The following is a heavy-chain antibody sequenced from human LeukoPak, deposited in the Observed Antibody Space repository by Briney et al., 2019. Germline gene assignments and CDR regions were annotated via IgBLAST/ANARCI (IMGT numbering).Heavy chain of an antibody. J-gene: IGHJ4*02. Sequence: GGSLRLSCAASGFTFSSYEMNWVRQAPGKGLEWVSYISSSGSTIYYADSVKGRFTISRDNAKNSLYLQMNSLRAEDTAVYYCARVVNHYGILTGYSKGDYWGQGTLVTVSS. CDR3: ARVVNHYGILTGYSKGDY. V-gene: IGHV3-48*03. CDR2: ISSSGSTI. CDR1: GFTFSSYE. D-gene: IGHD3-9*01.